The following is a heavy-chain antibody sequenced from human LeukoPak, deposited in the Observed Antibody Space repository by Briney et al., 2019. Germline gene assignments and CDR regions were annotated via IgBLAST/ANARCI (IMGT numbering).Heavy chain of an antibody. J-gene: IGHJ3*02. CDR2: INPNGGGA. CDR3: ARGFVYCGRDCYQSERAFDI. D-gene: IGHD2-21*01. Sequence: GASAKVSCKASGYTFTGYYMHWVRQAPGQGLEWMGWINPNGGGANYAQNFQDRITMTRDTSVSTAYMDLSSLRSDDTAVYYCARGFVYCGRDCYQSERAFDIWGQGTMVTVSS. V-gene: IGHV1-2*02. CDR1: GYTFTGYY.